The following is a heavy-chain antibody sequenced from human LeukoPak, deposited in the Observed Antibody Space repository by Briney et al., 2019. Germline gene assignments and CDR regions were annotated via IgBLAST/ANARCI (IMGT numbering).Heavy chain of an antibody. CDR2: INHSGST. V-gene: IGHV4-34*01. CDR3: ARDSHYDILTGYSADAFDI. D-gene: IGHD3-9*01. CDR1: GGSFSGYY. J-gene: IGHJ3*02. Sequence: SETLSLTCAVYGGSFSGYYWSWIRQPPGKGLEWIGEINHSGSTNYNPSLKSRVTISVDTSKNQFSLKLSSVTAADTAVYYCARDSHYDILTGYSADAFDIWGQGTMVTVSS.